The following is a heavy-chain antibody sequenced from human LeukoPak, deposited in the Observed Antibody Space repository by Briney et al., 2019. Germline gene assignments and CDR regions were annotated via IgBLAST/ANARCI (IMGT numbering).Heavy chain of an antibody. D-gene: IGHD3-10*01. CDR3: AKNSVSEVWFGELLTNY. J-gene: IGHJ4*02. CDR2: ISGTGDAT. V-gene: IGHV3-23*01. CDR1: GFTFSNYA. Sequence: PGGSLRLSCAASGFTFSNYAMSWVRQAPGKGLEWVSAISGTGDATWYPDSVKGRFTISRDNSKNTLYLQMNSLRAEDTAVYYCAKNSVSEVWFGELLTNYWGQGTLVTVSS.